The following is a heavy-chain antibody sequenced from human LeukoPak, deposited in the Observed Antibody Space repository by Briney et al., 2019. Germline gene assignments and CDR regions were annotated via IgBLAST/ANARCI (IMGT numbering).Heavy chain of an antibody. CDR1: GFPFSSYA. Sequence: PGGSLRLSCAASGFPFSSYAMSWVRQAPGKGLEWVSAICGSGGRTFYADSVKGRFTISRDNSKNTLYLQMNSLRAEDTAVFYCAAYSSRWYWNYFDYWGQGALVIVSS. J-gene: IGHJ4*02. CDR3: AAYSSRWYWNYFDY. CDR2: ICGSGGRT. V-gene: IGHV3-23*01. D-gene: IGHD6-13*01.